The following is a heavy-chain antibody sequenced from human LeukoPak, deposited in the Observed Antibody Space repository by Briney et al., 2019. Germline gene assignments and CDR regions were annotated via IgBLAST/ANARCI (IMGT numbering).Heavy chain of an antibody. CDR2: IDPSDSYT. J-gene: IGHJ1*01. D-gene: IGHD4-17*01. V-gene: IGHV5-10-1*01. CDR3: ATGASKVTTGFAYY. CDR1: GYSFTNYW. Sequence: GESLQIYCQGSGYSFTNYWMTWVRQMPGKGLEWMGRIDPSDSYTKYSPSFEGHVTISVDKSISTAFLQWNSLKASDSAMYYCATGASKVTTGFAYYWGQGTPVAVSS.